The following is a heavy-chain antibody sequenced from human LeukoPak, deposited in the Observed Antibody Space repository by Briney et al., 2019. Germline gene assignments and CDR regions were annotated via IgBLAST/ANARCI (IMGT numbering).Heavy chain of an antibody. Sequence: GGSLRLSCAASGFTVSSNYMTWVRQAPGKGLEWVSIIHDSGNTYYADSVKGRFTVTRDNSKNTVSLEMNSLRVDDTAVYYCVSHSDTLTGYSFDCWGQGALVTVSS. D-gene: IGHD3-9*01. V-gene: IGHV3-53*01. CDR1: GFTVSSNY. CDR2: IHDSGNT. CDR3: VSHSDTLTGYSFDC. J-gene: IGHJ4*02.